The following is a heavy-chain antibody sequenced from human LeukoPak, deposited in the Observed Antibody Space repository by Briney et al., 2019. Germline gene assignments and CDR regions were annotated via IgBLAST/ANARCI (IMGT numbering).Heavy chain of an antibody. CDR2: IYYSGST. V-gene: IGHV4-34*01. CDR3: ARHEAAGLCDY. CDR1: GGSFSGYY. J-gene: IGHJ4*02. D-gene: IGHD6-13*01. Sequence: SETLSLTCAVYGGSFSGYYWSWIRQPPGKGLEWIGSIYYSGSTYYNPSLKSRVTISVDTSKNQFSLKLSSVTAADTAVYYCARHEAAGLCDYWGQGTLVTVSS.